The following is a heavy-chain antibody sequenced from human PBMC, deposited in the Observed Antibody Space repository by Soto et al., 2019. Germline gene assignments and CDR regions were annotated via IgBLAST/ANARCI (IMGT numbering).Heavy chain of an antibody. Sequence: QITLKESGPTLVKPTQTLTLTCSFSGFSLSAYGVRVIWFRQPPGETLEWLALIHWNDDKRYSPYLKSRLTITKDTSKNQVVLTLTNLDPLDTGTYFCARVNADSSSHYYGLDAWGQGTTVTVSS. CDR3: ARVNADSSSHYYGLDA. D-gene: IGHD4-17*01. J-gene: IGHJ6*02. CDR1: GFSLSAYGVR. CDR2: IHWNDDK. V-gene: IGHV2-5*01.